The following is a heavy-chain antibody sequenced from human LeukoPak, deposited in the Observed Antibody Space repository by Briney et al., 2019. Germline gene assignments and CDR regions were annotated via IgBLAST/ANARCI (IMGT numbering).Heavy chain of an antibody. CDR2: IKQDGSEK. Sequence: GGSLRPPGAAPEFTFSSYWMSWVRQAPGKGLNWVANIKQDGSEKYYVDSVKGRFTISRDNAKKSLYVQMNSLRAEDTAVYYCARVLQWLTRSPFDYWGQGTLVTVSS. D-gene: IGHD6-19*01. CDR3: ARVLQWLTRSPFDY. V-gene: IGHV3-7*01. J-gene: IGHJ4*02. CDR1: EFTFSSYW.